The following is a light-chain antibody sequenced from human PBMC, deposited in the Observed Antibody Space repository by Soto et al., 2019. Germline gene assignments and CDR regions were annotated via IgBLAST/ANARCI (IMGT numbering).Light chain of an antibody. Sequence: DIQMTQSPSSLSASVGGRVTITCRASQDIGTSLDWFQQKPGTAPKRLIYTISDLQSGVPSRFSGGGSGTEFTLTISSLQPEDSATYYCLEHYAFPFTFGPGTKVHV. CDR3: LEHYAFPFT. CDR1: QDIGTS. CDR2: TIS. J-gene: IGKJ3*01. V-gene: IGKV1-17*01.